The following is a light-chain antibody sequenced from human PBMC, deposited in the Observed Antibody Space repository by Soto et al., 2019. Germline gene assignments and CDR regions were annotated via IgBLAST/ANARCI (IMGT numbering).Light chain of an antibody. V-gene: IGLV2-8*01. CDR3: SSFADTNNYV. Sequence: QSALTQPPSASGSPGQSVTISCTGTSSDIGGYDHVSWYQHHPGKAPKLIIFEVYKRPSGVPDRFSGSKTGNTASLSVSGLQADDEADYYCSSFADTNNYVFGPGTKLTGL. CDR1: SSDIGGYDH. J-gene: IGLJ1*01. CDR2: EVY.